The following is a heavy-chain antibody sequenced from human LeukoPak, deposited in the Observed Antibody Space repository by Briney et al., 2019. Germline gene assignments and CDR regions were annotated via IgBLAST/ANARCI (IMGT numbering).Heavy chain of an antibody. CDR3: AREGIARAYSSSSAGYYYGMDV. D-gene: IGHD6-6*01. V-gene: IGHV1-69*13. Sequence: EASVKVSCKASGGTFSKYTISWVRQRPGQGLEWMGGITPLFGTANYAQKFQGRVTITADESTSTAYMELSSLRSEDTAVYYCAREGIARAYSSSSAGYYYGMDVWGQGTTVTVSS. CDR2: ITPLFGTA. J-gene: IGHJ6*02. CDR1: GGTFSKYT.